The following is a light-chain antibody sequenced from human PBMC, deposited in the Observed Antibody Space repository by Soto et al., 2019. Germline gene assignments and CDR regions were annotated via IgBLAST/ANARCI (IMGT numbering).Light chain of an antibody. CDR1: QNVTTW. CDR3: QQYDSYPLT. CDR2: DVS. Sequence: IKMTQSPSTLSASVGDRVTITSRASQNVTTWLAWYQHKPGKAPNLMLYDVSNLESGVPSRFSGSGSGTEFTLTISSLQPEDVATYYCQQYDSYPLTFGGGTKVDIK. V-gene: IGKV1-5*01. J-gene: IGKJ4*01.